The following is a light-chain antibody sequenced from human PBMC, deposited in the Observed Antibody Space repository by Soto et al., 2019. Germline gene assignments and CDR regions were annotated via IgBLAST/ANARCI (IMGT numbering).Light chain of an antibody. CDR1: QSISSW. CDR2: KAS. Sequence: DIQMTQSPSTLSASVGDRVTITCRASQSISSWLAWYQQKPGKAPNLLIYKASSLESGVPSRFSGSGSGTEVTITISSLQPDDFATYYCQQYNSYPLTFGGGTKVELK. CDR3: QQYNSYPLT. J-gene: IGKJ4*01. V-gene: IGKV1-5*03.